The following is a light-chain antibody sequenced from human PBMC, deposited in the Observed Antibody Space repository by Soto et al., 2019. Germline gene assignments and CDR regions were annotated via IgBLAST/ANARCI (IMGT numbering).Light chain of an antibody. Sequence: SYELTQPPSVSVAPGKTARITCGGTNIGSKSVHWYQQKPGQAPVLVIYYDSDRPSGIPERFSGSNSGNTATLTISRVEAGDEADYYCQVWDSSSDHPGVFGGGTKVTVL. CDR3: QVWDSSSDHPGV. V-gene: IGLV3-21*04. CDR2: YDS. J-gene: IGLJ2*01. CDR1: NIGSKS.